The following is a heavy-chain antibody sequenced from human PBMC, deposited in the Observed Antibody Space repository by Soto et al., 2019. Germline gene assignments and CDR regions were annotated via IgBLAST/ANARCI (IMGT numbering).Heavy chain of an antibody. V-gene: IGHV4-61*01. CDR3: AREYSSSSSFDY. Sequence: KASETLSLTCTVSGGSVSSGSYYWSWIRQPPGKGLEWIGYIYYSGSTNYNPSLKSRVTISVDTSKNQFSLKLSSVTAADTALYYCAREYSSSSSFDYWGQGTLVTVSS. CDR2: IYYSGST. CDR1: GGSVSSGSYY. D-gene: IGHD6-6*01. J-gene: IGHJ4*02.